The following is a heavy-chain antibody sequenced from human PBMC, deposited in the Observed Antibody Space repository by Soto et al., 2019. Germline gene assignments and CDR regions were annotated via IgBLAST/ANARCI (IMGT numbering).Heavy chain of an antibody. CDR1: GFTFDDYA. CDR2: ITWDSGRI. CDR3: VKDYSSAWYHPLHFFDH. D-gene: IGHD6-19*01. V-gene: IGHV3-9*01. Sequence: EVQLVESGGGLVQPGRSLRLSCAASGFTFDDYAMHWVRQAPGRGLEWVSGITWDSGRIDYEDSVKGRFTMSRDNAKNSLYLQMTSLRAEDTALYYCVKDYSSAWYHPLHFFDHGGQGALVTVSS. J-gene: IGHJ4*02.